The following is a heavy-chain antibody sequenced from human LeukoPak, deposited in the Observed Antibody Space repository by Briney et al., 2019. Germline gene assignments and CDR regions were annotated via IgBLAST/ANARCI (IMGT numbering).Heavy chain of an antibody. CDR1: GFTFSSYS. D-gene: IGHD3-9*01. Sequence: PGRSLRLSCAASGFTFSSYSMNWVRQAPGKGLEWVSSISSSSSYIYYADSVKGRFTISRDNAKNSLYLQMNSLRAEDTAVYYCARDPYYDILTGYYPFDYWGQGTLVTVSS. CDR2: ISSSSSYI. CDR3: ARDPYYDILTGYYPFDY. J-gene: IGHJ4*02. V-gene: IGHV3-21*01.